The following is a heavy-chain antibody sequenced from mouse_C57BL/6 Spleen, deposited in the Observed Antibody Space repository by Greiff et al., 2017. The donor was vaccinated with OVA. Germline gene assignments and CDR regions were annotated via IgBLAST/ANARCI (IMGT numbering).Heavy chain of an antibody. CDR3: ARSYDYDAWFAY. J-gene: IGHJ3*01. CDR2: IRNKANGYTT. D-gene: IGHD2-4*01. Sequence: DVMLVESGGGLVQPGGSLSLSCAASGFTFTDYYMSWVRQPPGKALEWLGFIRNKANGYTTEYSASVKGRFTISRDNSQSILYLQMNALRAEDSATYYCARSYDYDAWFAYWGQGTLVTVSA. CDR1: GFTFTDYY. V-gene: IGHV7-3*01.